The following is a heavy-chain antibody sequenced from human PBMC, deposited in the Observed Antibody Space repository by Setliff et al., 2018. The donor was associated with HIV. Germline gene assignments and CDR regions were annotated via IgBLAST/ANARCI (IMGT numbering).Heavy chain of an antibody. V-gene: IGHV3-7*01. CDR2: IKQDGSAK. J-gene: IGHJ4*02. Sequence: SGGSLRLSCVASEFIFSSYSMSWVRQAPGKGLEWVANIKQDGSAKDYVDSVKGRFTISRDNAKNSLSLQMNSLRAEDTAVYYCADPPSGYWGQGTLVTVSS. CDR1: EFIFSSYS. CDR3: ADPPSGY. D-gene: IGHD3-10*01.